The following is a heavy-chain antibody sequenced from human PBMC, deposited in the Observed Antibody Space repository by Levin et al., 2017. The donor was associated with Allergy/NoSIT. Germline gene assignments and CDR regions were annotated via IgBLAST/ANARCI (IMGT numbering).Heavy chain of an antibody. CDR1: GYTFTSYG. D-gene: IGHD3-3*01. CDR2: ISAYNGNT. V-gene: IGHV1-18*01. Sequence: ASVKVSCKASGYTFTSYGISWVRQAPGQGLEWMGWISAYNGNTNYAQKLQGRVTMTTDTSTSTAYMELRSLRSDDTAVYYCARQHYDFWSGYYPGVFDYWGQGTLVTVSS. CDR3: ARQHYDFWSGYYPGVFDY. J-gene: IGHJ4*02.